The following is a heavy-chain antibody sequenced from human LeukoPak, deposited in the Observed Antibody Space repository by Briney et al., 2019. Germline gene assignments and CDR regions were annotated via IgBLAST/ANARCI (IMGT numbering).Heavy chain of an antibody. D-gene: IGHD1-26*01. CDR3: AREVIGGIAVSNDY. Sequence: ASVKVSCKASGYTSTSYGISWVRQAPGQGLEWMGWISAYNGNTNYAQKLQGRVTMTTDTSTSTAYMELRSLRSDDTAVYYCAREVIGGIAVSNDYWGQGTLVTVSS. CDR2: ISAYNGNT. V-gene: IGHV1-18*04. CDR1: GYTSTSYG. J-gene: IGHJ4*02.